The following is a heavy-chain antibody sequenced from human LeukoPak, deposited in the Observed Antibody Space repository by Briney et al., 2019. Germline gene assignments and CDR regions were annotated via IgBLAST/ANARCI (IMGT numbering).Heavy chain of an antibody. CDR2: IKEDGSEK. CDR3: VRSLSAAY. Sequence: GGSLRLSCAASGFTFSSYWMNWVRQAPGKGLEWVANIKEDGSEKYYVDSVKGRFTISRDNAKNSLYLQMNNLRAEDTALYYCVRSLSAAYWGQGTLVTVSS. J-gene: IGHJ4*02. CDR1: GFTFSSYW. V-gene: IGHV3-7*02. D-gene: IGHD6-25*01.